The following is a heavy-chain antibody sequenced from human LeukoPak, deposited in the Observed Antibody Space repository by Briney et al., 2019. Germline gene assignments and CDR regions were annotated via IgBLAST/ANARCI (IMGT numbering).Heavy chain of an antibody. CDR1: GFTFSSYW. J-gene: IGHJ4*02. D-gene: IGHD3-10*01. CDR3: AGDLISGSGSLGY. V-gene: IGHV3-74*01. CDR2: INTNGSPT. Sequence: PGGSLRLSCAASGFTFSSYWMHWVRQAPGKGLVWVARINTNGSPTQYADSVKGRFTISRDNAKTTLYLQMNSLRDEDTDVYYCAGDLISGSGSLGYWGQGTLVTVSS.